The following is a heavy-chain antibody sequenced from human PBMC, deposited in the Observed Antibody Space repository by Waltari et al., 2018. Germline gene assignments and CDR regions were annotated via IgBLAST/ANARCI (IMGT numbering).Heavy chain of an antibody. D-gene: IGHD2-2*01. V-gene: IGHV4-39*07. CDR2: IYYSGST. CDR1: GGSISSSSYY. J-gene: IGHJ4*02. CDR3: AGEYCSSTSCYPLPFDY. Sequence: QLQLQESGPGLVKPSETLSLTCTVSGGSISSSSYYWGWIRQPPGKGLEWIGSIYYSGSTYYNPSLKSRVTISVDTSKNQFSLKLSSVTAADTAVYHCAGEYCSSTSCYPLPFDYWGQGTLVTVSS.